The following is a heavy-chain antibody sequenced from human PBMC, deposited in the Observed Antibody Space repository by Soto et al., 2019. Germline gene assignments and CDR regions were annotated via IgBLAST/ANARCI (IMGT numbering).Heavy chain of an antibody. CDR1: GGTFSSYA. D-gene: IGHD2-8*01. V-gene: IGHV1-69*06. CDR3: ARRDCTNGVCSNPGPFDY. J-gene: IGHJ4*02. Sequence: GASVKVSCKASGGTFSSYAISWVRQAPGQGLEWMGGIIPIFGTANYAQKFQGRVTITADKSTSTAYMELSSLRSEDTAVYYCARRDCTNGVCSNPGPFDYWGQGTLVTVSS. CDR2: IIPIFGTA.